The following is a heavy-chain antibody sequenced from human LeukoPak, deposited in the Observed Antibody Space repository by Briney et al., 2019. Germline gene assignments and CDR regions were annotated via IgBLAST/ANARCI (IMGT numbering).Heavy chain of an antibody. CDR1: GGSFSGYY. Sequence: SETLSLTCAVYGGSFSGYYWSWIRQPPGKGLEWIGYIYYSGSTNYNPSLKSRVTISVDTSKNQFSLKLSSVTAADTAVYYCARYSWGRHQYFDYWGQGTLVTVSS. CDR2: IYYSGST. CDR3: ARYSWGRHQYFDY. D-gene: IGHD7-27*01. J-gene: IGHJ4*02. V-gene: IGHV4-59*08.